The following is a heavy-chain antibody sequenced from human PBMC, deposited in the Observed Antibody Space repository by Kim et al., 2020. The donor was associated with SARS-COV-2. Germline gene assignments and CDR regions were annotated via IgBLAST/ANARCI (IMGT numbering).Heavy chain of an antibody. CDR1: GYTFTNYG. CDR3: ARIKYWRNIVAVPAAPDY. D-gene: IGHD2-2*01. J-gene: IGHJ4*02. V-gene: IGHV1-18*01. CDR2: ISANNGNT. Sequence: ASVKVSCKASGYTFTNYGISWVRQAPGQGLEWMGWISANNGNTNYAQKLQGRVTMTTDTSTSTAYMELRSLRFDDTAVYYCARIKYWRNIVAVPAAPDYWGPGTLVTVSS.